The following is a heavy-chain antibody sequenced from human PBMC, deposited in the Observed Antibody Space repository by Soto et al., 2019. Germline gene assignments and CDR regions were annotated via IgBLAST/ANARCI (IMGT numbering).Heavy chain of an antibody. D-gene: IGHD2-2*01. Sequence: QVQLVQSGAEVKKPGSSVKVSCKASGGSFTSFIVTWVRQAPGQGLEWMGRIIPVLGVEYYAQKLQGRVTIPADKSTNTAYMELSSLRSEDTAVYYCAKSPSPGSDTRYYYGMDVWGIGTKITVSS. CDR1: GGSFTSFI. J-gene: IGHJ6*04. CDR2: IIPVLGVE. V-gene: IGHV1-69*02. CDR3: AKSPSPGSDTRYYYGMDV.